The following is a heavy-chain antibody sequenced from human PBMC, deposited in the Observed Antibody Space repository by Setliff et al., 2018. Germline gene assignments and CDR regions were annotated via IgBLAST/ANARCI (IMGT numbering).Heavy chain of an antibody. J-gene: IGHJ4*02. CDR1: GYPFTNYG. CDR2: ISGHNGHT. V-gene: IGHV1-18*01. Sequence: ASVKVSCKASGYPFTNYGLTWVRQAPGQGLEWMGWISGHNGHTKYAQNVLGRVTVTTETSTSTAFMELTSLTSDDTAVYYCARADYSSALHYFDYWGLGTLVTVSS. CDR3: ARADYSSALHYFDY. D-gene: IGHD2-2*01.